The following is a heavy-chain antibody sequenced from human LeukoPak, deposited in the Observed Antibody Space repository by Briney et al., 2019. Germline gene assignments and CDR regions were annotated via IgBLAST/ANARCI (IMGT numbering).Heavy chain of an antibody. Sequence: ASVKVSCKASGGTFSSYAISWVRQAPGQGLEWMGGIIPIFGTANYAQKLQGRVTMTTDTSTSTAYMELRSLRSDDTAVYCCARVGYDYRILRYYYYYMDVWGKGTTVTISS. D-gene: IGHD3-22*01. CDR3: ARVGYDYRILRYYYYYMDV. CDR1: GGTFSSYA. J-gene: IGHJ6*03. CDR2: IIPIFGTA. V-gene: IGHV1-69*05.